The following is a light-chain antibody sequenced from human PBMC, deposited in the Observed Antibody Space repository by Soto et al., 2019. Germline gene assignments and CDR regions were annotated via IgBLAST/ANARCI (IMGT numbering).Light chain of an antibody. Sequence: QAVVTQPPSVSGAPGLRVTISCTGSSSNIGAGYDVHWYQQLPGTAPKLLIYGNINRPSGVPDRFSGSKSGTSASLAITGLQAEDEADYYCQSYDSSLSGSVFGGGTQLTVL. V-gene: IGLV1-40*01. J-gene: IGLJ2*01. CDR3: QSYDSSLSGSV. CDR2: GNI. CDR1: SSNIGAGYD.